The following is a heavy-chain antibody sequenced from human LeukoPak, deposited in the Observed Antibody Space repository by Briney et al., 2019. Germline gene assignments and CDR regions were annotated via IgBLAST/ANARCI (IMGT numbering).Heavy chain of an antibody. V-gene: IGHV3-15*01. D-gene: IGHD3-3*01. CDR1: GFTFSNAW. Sequence: GGSPRLSCAASGFTFSNAWMSWVRQAPGKGLEWVGRIKSKTDGGTTDYAAPVKVRFTISRDDSKNTLYLQMNSLKTEDTAVYYCTTGPDYDFWSGAPHWGQGTLVTVSS. J-gene: IGHJ4*02. CDR2: IKSKTDGGTT. CDR3: TTGPDYDFWSGAPH.